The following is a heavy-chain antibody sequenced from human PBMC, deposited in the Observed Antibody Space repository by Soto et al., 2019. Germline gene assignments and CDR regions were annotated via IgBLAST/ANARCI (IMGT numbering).Heavy chain of an antibody. CDR3: ARERSGSYYG. CDR1: GGTFSTFP. J-gene: IGHJ4*02. Sequence: ASVKVSCKSSGGTFSTFPINWVRQAPGQGLEWMGWMNPNSGNTGYAQKFQGRVTMTRNTSISTAYMELSSLRSEDTAVYYCARERSGSYYGWGQGTLVTVPQ. V-gene: IGHV1-8*02. D-gene: IGHD1-26*01. CDR2: MNPNSGNT.